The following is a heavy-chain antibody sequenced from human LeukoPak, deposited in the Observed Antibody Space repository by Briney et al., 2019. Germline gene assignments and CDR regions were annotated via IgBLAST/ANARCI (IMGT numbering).Heavy chain of an antibody. J-gene: IGHJ4*02. CDR1: GFTFSSYA. CDR3: TRNFDYAND. D-gene: IGHD3-16*01. Sequence: GGSLRLSCAASGFTFSSYAMSWVRQAPGKGLEWVSAISGSGGSTYYADSVKGRFTISRDNSKNTLFLQMNSLKSEDTGVYFCTRNFDYANDWGQGTLVSVSS. CDR2: ISGSGGST. V-gene: IGHV3-23*01.